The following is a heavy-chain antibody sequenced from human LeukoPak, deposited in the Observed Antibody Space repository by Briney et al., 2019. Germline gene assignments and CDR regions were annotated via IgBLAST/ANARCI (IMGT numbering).Heavy chain of an antibody. V-gene: IGHV4-4*07. D-gene: IGHD6-19*01. Sequence: PSETLSLTCTVSGGSISGYYWSWIRQPAGKGLEWIGRIYTSGSTNYNPSLKSRVTMSVDTSKNQFSLKLSSVTAADTAVYYCAREPFIAVAAVLDAFDIWGQGTMVTVSS. CDR3: AREPFIAVAAVLDAFDI. J-gene: IGHJ3*02. CDR2: IYTSGST. CDR1: GGSISGYY.